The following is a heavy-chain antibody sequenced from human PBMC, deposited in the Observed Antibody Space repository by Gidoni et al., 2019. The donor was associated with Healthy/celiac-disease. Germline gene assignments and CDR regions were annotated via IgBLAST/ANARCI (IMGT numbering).Heavy chain of an antibody. CDR3: ARLWELHYYYGMDV. Sequence: VQLQESGPGLVKPSETLSLTCTVSVGSISSYYWSWIRQPPGKGLEWIGYIYYSGSTNYNPSLKSRVTISVDTSKNQFSLKLSSVTAADTAVYYCARLWELHYYYGMDVWGQGTTVTVSS. CDR2: IYYSGST. CDR1: VGSISSYY. J-gene: IGHJ6*02. D-gene: IGHD1-26*01. V-gene: IGHV4-59*01.